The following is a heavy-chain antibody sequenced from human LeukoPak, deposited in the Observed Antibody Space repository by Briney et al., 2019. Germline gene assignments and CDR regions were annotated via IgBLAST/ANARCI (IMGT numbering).Heavy chain of an antibody. CDR1: GGTFSSYD. CDR2: IIPIFGTA. Sequence: ASVKVSCKASGGTFSSYDISWVRQAPGQGLEWMGRIIPIFGTANYAQKFQGRVTITTDESTSTAYMELSSLRSEDTAVYYCASFNSGSDAFDVWGQGTMVTVSS. J-gene: IGHJ3*01. CDR3: ASFNSGSDAFDV. V-gene: IGHV1-69*05. D-gene: IGHD1-26*01.